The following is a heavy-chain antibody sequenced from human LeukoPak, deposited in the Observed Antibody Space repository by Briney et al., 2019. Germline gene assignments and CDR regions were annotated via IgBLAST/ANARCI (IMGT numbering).Heavy chain of an antibody. Sequence: QTGGSLRLSCAASGFTSSSYGMSWVCQAPGKGLEWVSAISGSGGSTYYADSVKGRFTISRDNSKKTLYLQMNSLRAKDTAVYYCAKVAEMATIGGLDYWGQGALVTVSA. D-gene: IGHD5-24*01. J-gene: IGHJ4*02. CDR2: ISGSGGST. CDR1: GFTSSSYG. CDR3: AKVAEMATIGGLDY. V-gene: IGHV3-23*01.